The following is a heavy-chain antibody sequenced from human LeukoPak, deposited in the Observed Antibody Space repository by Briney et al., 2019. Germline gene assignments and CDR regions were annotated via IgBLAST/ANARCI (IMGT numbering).Heavy chain of an antibody. D-gene: IGHD3-10*01. J-gene: IGHJ4*02. Sequence: PGGSLRLSCAASGFTFSSYAMTWVRQAPGKGLEWVSAISLTGGSTYYADSVKGRFTISRDNSKNTLYLKMNSLRAEDTAVYYCASGGLARDYYFDYWGQGTLVTVSS. CDR3: ASGGLARDYYFDY. CDR1: GFTFSSYA. CDR2: ISLTGGST. V-gene: IGHV3-23*01.